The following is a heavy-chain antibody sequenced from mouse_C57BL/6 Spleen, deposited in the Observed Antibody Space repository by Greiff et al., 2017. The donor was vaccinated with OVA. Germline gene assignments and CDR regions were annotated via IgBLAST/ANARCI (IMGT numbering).Heavy chain of an antibody. CDR3: ARVKGNYYAMDY. V-gene: IGHV5-4*01. CDR1: GFTFSSYA. J-gene: IGHJ4*01. D-gene: IGHD1-3*01. CDR2: ISDGGSYT. Sequence: EVQLVESGGGLVKPGGSLKLSCAASGFTFSSYAMSWVRQTPEKRLEWVATISDGGSYTYYPDNVKGRFTISRDNAKNNLYLQMSHLKSEDTAMYYCARVKGNYYAMDYWGQGTSVTVSS.